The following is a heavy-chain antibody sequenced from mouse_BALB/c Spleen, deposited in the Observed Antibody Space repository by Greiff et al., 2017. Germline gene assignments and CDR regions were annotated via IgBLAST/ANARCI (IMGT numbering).Heavy chain of an antibody. J-gene: IGHJ4*01. D-gene: IGHD1-1*01. CDR2: INPGSGGT. CDR3: ARSELHAMDD. Sequence: VQLKESGAELVRPGTSVKVSCKASGYAFTNYLIEWVKQRPGQGLEWIGVINPGSGGTNYNEKFKGKATLTADKSSSTAYMQLSSLTSDDSAVYFCARSELHAMDDWGQGTSVTVSS. V-gene: IGHV1-54*01. CDR1: GYAFTNYL.